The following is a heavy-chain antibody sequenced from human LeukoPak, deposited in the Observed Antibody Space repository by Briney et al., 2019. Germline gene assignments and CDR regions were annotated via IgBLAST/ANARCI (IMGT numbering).Heavy chain of an antibody. D-gene: IGHD7-27*01. CDR1: GFTFSNAW. Sequence: GSLRLSCAASGFTFSNAWMNWVRQAPGKGLEWVGRIKSKTDGGTTDYTTPVKGRFTISRDDSKHTLYLQVNSLKTEDTAVYYCTTGNWGSFSYWGQGTLVTVSS. CDR2: IKSKTDGGTT. J-gene: IGHJ4*02. CDR3: TTGNWGSFSY. V-gene: IGHV3-15*01.